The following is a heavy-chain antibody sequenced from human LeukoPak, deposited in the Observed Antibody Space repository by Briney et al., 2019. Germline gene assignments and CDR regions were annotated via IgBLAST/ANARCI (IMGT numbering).Heavy chain of an antibody. Sequence: LETLSLTCTVSGGSISSYYWSWIRQPPGKGLEWIGYIYYSGSTNYNPSLKSRVTISVDTSKNQFSLKLSSVTAADTAAYYCARDMGHYYDSSGRNAGHDAFDIWGQGTMVTVSS. V-gene: IGHV4-59*01. D-gene: IGHD3-22*01. CDR1: GGSISSYY. J-gene: IGHJ3*02. CDR2: IYYSGST. CDR3: ARDMGHYYDSSGRNAGHDAFDI.